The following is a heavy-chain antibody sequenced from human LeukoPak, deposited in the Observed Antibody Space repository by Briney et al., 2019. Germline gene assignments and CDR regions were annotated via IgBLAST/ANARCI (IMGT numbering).Heavy chain of an antibody. Sequence: ASVTVSCKASGYNFTNYGICWVRQAPGQGLEWMGIINPSGGSTSYAQKFQGRVTMTRDMSTSTVYMELSSLRSEDTAVYYCAKDRADYGDYVFDYWGQGTLVTVSS. J-gene: IGHJ4*02. CDR2: INPSGGST. V-gene: IGHV1-46*01. D-gene: IGHD4-17*01. CDR1: GYNFTNYG. CDR3: AKDRADYGDYVFDY.